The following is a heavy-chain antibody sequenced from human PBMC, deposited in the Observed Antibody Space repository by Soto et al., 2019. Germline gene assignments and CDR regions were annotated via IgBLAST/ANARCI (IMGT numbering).Heavy chain of an antibody. D-gene: IGHD4-17*01. CDR3: ALTSRTYGDYDLKSNDAFDI. CDR2: MNPNSGNT. V-gene: IGHV1-8*01. J-gene: IGHJ3*02. CDR1: GYTFPSYD. Sequence: EASVKVSCKASGYTFPSYDINWVRQATGQGLEWMGWMNPNSGNTGYAQKFQGRVTMTRNTSISTAYMELSSLRSEDTAVYYCALTSRTYGDYDLKSNDAFDIWGQGTMVTVSS.